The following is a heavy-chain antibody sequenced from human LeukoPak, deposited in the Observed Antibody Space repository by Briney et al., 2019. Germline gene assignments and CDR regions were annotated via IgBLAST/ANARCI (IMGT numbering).Heavy chain of an antibody. CDR1: GFTFGSYS. CDR2: ISSLSGTR. J-gene: IGHJ4*02. D-gene: IGHD1-26*01. Sequence: PGGSLTLSCAASGFTFGSYSMNWVRQAPGKGLEWVSFISSLSGTREYADSVKGRFTISRDNAKNSLYLQMNSLRAEDTAVYYCARDQGGSYSYWGQGTLVTVSS. CDR3: ARDQGGSYSY. V-gene: IGHV3-48*01.